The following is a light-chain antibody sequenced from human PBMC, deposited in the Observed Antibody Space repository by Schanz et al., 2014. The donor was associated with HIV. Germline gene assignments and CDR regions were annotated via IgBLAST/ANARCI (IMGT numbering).Light chain of an antibody. J-gene: IGKJ1*01. CDR1: QSVSSNF. CDR2: GAS. Sequence: EIVMTQSPATLSVSPGERATLSCRASQSVSSNFLAWYQQKPNQAPRLLMYGASNRATGIPDRFSGSESGTDFTLTISRLEPEDFAVYYCQQYTTSPRTFGQGTKVEIK. CDR3: QQYTTSPRT. V-gene: IGKV3-20*01.